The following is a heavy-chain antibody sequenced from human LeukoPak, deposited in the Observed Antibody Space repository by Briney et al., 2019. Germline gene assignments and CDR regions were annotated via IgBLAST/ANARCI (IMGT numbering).Heavy chain of an antibody. CDR2: ISYDGSYK. CDR3: AKDFGRASYSSSIRFDY. J-gene: IGHJ4*02. D-gene: IGHD6-13*01. Sequence: PGGSLRLSCAASGFTFSSFGMHWVRQAPGKGLEWVAVISYDGSYKYYADSVKGRFTISRDNSKNTLYLQMNSLRAEDTAVYYCAKDFGRASYSSSIRFDYWGQGTLVTVSS. CDR1: GFTFSSFG. V-gene: IGHV3-30*18.